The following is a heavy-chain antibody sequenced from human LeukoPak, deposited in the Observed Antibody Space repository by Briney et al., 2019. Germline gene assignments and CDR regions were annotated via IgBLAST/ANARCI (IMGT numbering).Heavy chain of an antibody. J-gene: IGHJ4*02. CDR1: RFTFSSYG. D-gene: IGHD3-22*01. CDR3: ARCYYDSSGYDY. Sequence: RSGGSLRLSCAASRFTFSSYGMHWIRQAPGKGLEWVSYISSSGSTIYYADSVKGRFTISRDNAKNSLYLQMNSLRAEDTAVYYCARCYYDSSGYDYWGQGTLVTVSS. CDR2: ISSSGSTI. V-gene: IGHV3-48*04.